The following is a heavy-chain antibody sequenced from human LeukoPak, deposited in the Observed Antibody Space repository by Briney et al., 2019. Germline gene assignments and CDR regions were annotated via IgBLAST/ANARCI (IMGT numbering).Heavy chain of an antibody. Sequence: GGSLRLSCAASGFTFSSYGMQWVRQAPGKGLEWVAVIWYDGSNKYYADSVKGRFTISRDNSKNTLYLQMNSLRAEDTAVYYCARDKSLGYCSSTSCYLFDPWGQGTLVTVSS. CDR3: ARDKSLGYCSSTSCYLFDP. J-gene: IGHJ5*02. CDR2: IWYDGSNK. V-gene: IGHV3-33*01. D-gene: IGHD2-2*01. CDR1: GFTFSSYG.